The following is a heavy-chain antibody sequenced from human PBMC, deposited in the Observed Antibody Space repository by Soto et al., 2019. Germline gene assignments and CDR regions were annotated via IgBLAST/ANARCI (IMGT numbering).Heavy chain of an antibody. V-gene: IGHV1-69*13. Sequence: SVKVSCKASGGTFSSYAISWVRQAPGQGLEWMGGIIPIFGTANYAQKFQGRVTITADESTSTAYMELSSLRSEDTAVYYCASAGDGSGYYYPRFDYWGQGTLVTVSS. CDR1: GGTFSSYA. J-gene: IGHJ4*02. CDR2: IIPIFGTA. CDR3: ASAGDGSGYYYPRFDY. D-gene: IGHD3-22*01.